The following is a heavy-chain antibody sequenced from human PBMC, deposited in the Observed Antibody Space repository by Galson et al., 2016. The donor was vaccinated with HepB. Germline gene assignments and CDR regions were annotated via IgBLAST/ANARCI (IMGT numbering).Heavy chain of an antibody. V-gene: IGHV3-48*02. CDR2: ICSSTTTR. J-gene: IGHJ6*02. D-gene: IGHD6-19*01. CDR3: ARARTAVAALIAMFSHRGPYNAMDV. Sequence: SLRLSCAASGFTVNSYGMSWVRQAPGKGLEWVSYICSSTTTRYYAGSVQGRFTISRDNARNSQYLEMNSLRHEDTAVYYCARARTAVAALIAMFSHRGPYNAMDVWGQGTTVTVTS. CDR1: GFTVNSYG.